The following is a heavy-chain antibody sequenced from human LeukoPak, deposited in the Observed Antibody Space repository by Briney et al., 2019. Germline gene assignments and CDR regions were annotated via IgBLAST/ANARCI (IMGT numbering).Heavy chain of an antibody. CDR3: ARKNSIPLWFGHWYFDL. Sequence: ASVKVSGMASGGTFSSYAISWVRQAPGQGLEWMGSIIPILGIANYAQKFQGRVTITADKSKSTAYMELSSLRSEDTAVYYCARKNSIPLWFGHWYFDLWGRGTLVTVSS. CDR1: GGTFSSYA. V-gene: IGHV1-69*04. D-gene: IGHD3-10*01. J-gene: IGHJ2*01. CDR2: IIPILGIA.